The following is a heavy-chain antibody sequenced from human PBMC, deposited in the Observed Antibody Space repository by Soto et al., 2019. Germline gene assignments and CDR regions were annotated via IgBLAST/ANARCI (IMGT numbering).Heavy chain of an antibody. Sequence: PSETLSLTCVVSSYSISSGFFFAWIRQPPGKGLEWVGSIYHTGDTHYNPSLRSQVSMSVDTSKNHFSLRLTYLTAADTAVYFCARDTNSLDLWGQGILVTVSS. J-gene: IGHJ5*02. CDR1: SYSISSGFF. CDR2: IYHTGDT. CDR3: ARDTNSLDL. D-gene: IGHD2-8*01. V-gene: IGHV4-38-2*02.